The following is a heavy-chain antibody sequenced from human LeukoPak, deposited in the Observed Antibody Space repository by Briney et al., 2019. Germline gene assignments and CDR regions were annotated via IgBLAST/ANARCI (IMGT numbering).Heavy chain of an antibody. J-gene: IGHJ6*03. CDR1: GGSISSGGHY. CDR3: ARAPKGMTTGRYYYYYMDV. V-gene: IGHV4-31*03. Sequence: PSQTLSLTCTVSGGSISSGGHYWSWIRQHPGKGLEWIGYIYYSGSTYYNPSLKSRVIISVGTSKNQFSLRLSSVTAADTAVYYCARAPKGMTTGRYYYYYMDVWGKGTTVTVSS. CDR2: IYYSGST. D-gene: IGHD4-11*01.